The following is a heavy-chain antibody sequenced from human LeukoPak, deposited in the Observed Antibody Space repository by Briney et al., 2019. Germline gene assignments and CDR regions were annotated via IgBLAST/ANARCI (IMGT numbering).Heavy chain of an antibody. Sequence: ASVKVSCKASGGTFSSYAISWVRQAPGQGLEWMGGIIPIFGTANYAQKFQGRVTITAGESTSTAYMELSSLRSEDTAVYYCARDRGDYSSYYYYGMDVWGQGTTVTVSS. J-gene: IGHJ6*02. CDR2: IIPIFGTA. D-gene: IGHD6-13*01. V-gene: IGHV1-69*13. CDR3: ARDRGDYSSYYYYGMDV. CDR1: GGTFSSYA.